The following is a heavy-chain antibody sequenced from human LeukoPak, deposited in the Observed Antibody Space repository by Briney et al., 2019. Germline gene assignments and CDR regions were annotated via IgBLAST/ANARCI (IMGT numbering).Heavy chain of an antibody. D-gene: IGHD4-17*01. Sequence: SQTLSLTCTVSGGSISSGGYYWSWIRQHPGKGLEWIGYIYYSGSTYYNPSLKSRVTISVDTSKNQFSLKLSSVTAADTAMYYCARGSFDYGDYQIFDYWGQGTLVTVSS. CDR1: GGSISSGGYY. J-gene: IGHJ4*02. V-gene: IGHV4-31*03. CDR2: IYYSGST. CDR3: ARGSFDYGDYQIFDY.